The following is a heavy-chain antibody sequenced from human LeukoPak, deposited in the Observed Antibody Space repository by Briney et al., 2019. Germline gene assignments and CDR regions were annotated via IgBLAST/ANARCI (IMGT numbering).Heavy chain of an antibody. CDR2: ISAYNGNT. V-gene: IGHV1-18*01. CDR1: GYTFTGYG. CDR3: ARLPRYFDYYFDY. Sequence: ASVKVSCKASGYTFTGYGISWVRQAPGQGLECMGWISAYNGNTNYAQKLQGRVTMTRNTSISTAYMELSSLRSEDTAVYYCARLPRYFDYYFDYWGQGTLVTVSS. D-gene: IGHD3-9*01. J-gene: IGHJ4*02.